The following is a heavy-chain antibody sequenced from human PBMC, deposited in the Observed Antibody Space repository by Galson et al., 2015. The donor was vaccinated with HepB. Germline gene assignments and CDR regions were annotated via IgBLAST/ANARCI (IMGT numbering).Heavy chain of an antibody. CDR3: ARGGLVVVVGANLNNWFDP. Sequence: SVKVSCKASGYTFSDYSITRVRQAPGQGLEWMGWINPYSRYTQYAQKVQGRVIMTTDTSTSTAYMELRSLRSDDTAVYYCARGGLVVVVGANLNNWFDPWGQGTLVTVSS. CDR1: GYTFSDYS. D-gene: IGHD2-15*01. J-gene: IGHJ5*02. CDR2: INPYSRYT. V-gene: IGHV1-18*01.